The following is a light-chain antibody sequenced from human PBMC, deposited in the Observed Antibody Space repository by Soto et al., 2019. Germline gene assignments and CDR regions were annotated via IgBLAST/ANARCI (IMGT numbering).Light chain of an antibody. J-gene: IGLJ3*02. Sequence: QSALTQPASVSGSPGQSITISCTGTRSDVGIYNYVSWYQHHPGKAPKLLIYGVRDRPSGISDRFSGSKSDNTASLTISGLQAEDEADYYCASYTSTNTLVVFGGGTKLTVL. CDR1: RSDVGIYNY. CDR3: ASYTSTNTLVV. CDR2: GVR. V-gene: IGLV2-14*01.